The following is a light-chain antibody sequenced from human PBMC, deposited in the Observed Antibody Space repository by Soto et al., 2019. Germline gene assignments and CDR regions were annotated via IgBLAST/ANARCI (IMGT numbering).Light chain of an antibody. Sequence: DIRMTQSPSSLSASVGDRVTITCRASQSISTYVNWYQQRPGQAPRLLIYRASKLQSGVPSRFSGSGSGTGFTLTINTLQSEDSATYSCQHTTGAPPTFGQGIKVEAK. CDR2: RAS. V-gene: IGKV1-39*01. J-gene: IGKJ1*01. CDR3: QHTTGAPPT. CDR1: QSISTY.